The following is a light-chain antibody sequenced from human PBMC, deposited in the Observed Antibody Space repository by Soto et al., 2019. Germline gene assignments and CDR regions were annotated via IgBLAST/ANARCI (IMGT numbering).Light chain of an antibody. V-gene: IGLV2-8*01. CDR3: SSYAGSNNYV. Sequence: QSALTQPPSASGSPGQSVTISCTGTSSDVGAYNFVSWHQQHPGKAPKLMIYEVSKRPSGVPDRFSGSKSGNTASLTVSGLQAEDEADYYCSSYAGSNNYVFGTGTKVTLL. CDR1: SSDVGAYNF. J-gene: IGLJ1*01. CDR2: EVS.